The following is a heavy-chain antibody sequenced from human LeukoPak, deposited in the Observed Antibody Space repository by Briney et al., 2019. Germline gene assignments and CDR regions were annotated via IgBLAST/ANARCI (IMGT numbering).Heavy chain of an antibody. D-gene: IGHD6-13*01. CDR2: LYDSGST. CDR1: GVSISSYC. Sequence: SETLSLTCTVSGVSISSYCWSWIRQPPGRGGEWIGYLYDSGSTNYNPSLKSRVTISVDTSRNQFSLKLSSVTAADTAVYYCARHGGSWTFDYWGQGTLVTVSS. V-gene: IGHV4-59*08. CDR3: ARHGGSWTFDY. J-gene: IGHJ4*02.